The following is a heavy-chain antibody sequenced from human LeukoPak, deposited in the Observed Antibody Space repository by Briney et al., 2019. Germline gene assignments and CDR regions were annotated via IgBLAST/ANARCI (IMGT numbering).Heavy chain of an antibody. V-gene: IGHV3-21*01. D-gene: IGHD5-18*01. CDR2: ISSSSSYM. CDR3: ARDGGYGIDY. CDR1: GFTFSTYT. Sequence: GGSPRLSCAASGFTFSTYTMNWVRQAPGKGLEWVSFISSSSSYMYYADSVKGRFTISRDNTKNSLYLQMSSLRAEDTAVYYCARDGGYGIDYWGQGTLVTVSS. J-gene: IGHJ4*02.